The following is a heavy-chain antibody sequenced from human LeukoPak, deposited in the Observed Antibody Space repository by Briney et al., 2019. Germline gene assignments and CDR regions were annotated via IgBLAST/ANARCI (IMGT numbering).Heavy chain of an antibody. J-gene: IGHJ4*02. CDR1: GFTFSSYW. CDR3: ASSPEPYSSHMFDY. CDR2: IKQDGSEK. Sequence: PGGSLRLSCAASGFTFSSYWMSWVRQAPGKGLEWVANIKQDGSEKYYVGSVKGRFTISRDNAKNSLYLQMNSLRAEDTAVYYCASSPEPYSSHMFDYWGQGTLVTVSS. V-gene: IGHV3-7*01. D-gene: IGHD6-13*01.